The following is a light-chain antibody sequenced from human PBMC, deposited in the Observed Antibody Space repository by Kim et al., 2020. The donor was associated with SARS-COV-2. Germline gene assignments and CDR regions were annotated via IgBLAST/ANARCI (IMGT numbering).Light chain of an antibody. J-gene: IGLJ3*02. CDR1: SSDVGSYNL. Sequence: GQSIPISCTGTSSDVGSYNLVSWYQQHPGKAPKLMIYEGSKRPSGVSNRFSGSKSGNTASLTISGLQAEDEADYYCCSYAGSSTWVFGGGTKLTVL. CDR2: EGS. V-gene: IGLV2-23*01. CDR3: CSYAGSSTWV.